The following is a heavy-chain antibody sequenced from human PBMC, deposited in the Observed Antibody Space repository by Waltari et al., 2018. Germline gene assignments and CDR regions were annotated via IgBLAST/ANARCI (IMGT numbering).Heavy chain of an antibody. J-gene: IGHJ4*02. D-gene: IGHD3-16*01. CDR3: AKRSGMGFDY. Sequence: EVQLVESGGGLVQPGRSLRLSCAASGFTFDDYAMHWVRQAPGKGLEWVSGISWNSGSIGYADSVKGRFTISRDNAKNSLYLQMNSLRAEDTALNYCAKRSGMGFDYWGQGTLVTVSS. V-gene: IGHV3-9*01. CDR1: GFTFDDYA. CDR2: ISWNSGSI.